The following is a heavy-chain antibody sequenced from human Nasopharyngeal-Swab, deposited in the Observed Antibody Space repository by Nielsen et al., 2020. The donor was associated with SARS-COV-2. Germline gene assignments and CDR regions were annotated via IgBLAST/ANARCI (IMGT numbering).Heavy chain of an antibody. V-gene: IGHV5-51*01. CDR1: GYSFTTFW. CDR3: ARLRGSAFYYYYLDV. J-gene: IGHJ6*03. CDR2: IYPDDSDT. D-gene: IGHD2-15*01. Sequence: GESLKISCKGSGYSFTTFWITWVRQMPGKGLEWMGIIYPDDSDTRYSPSFQGQVTFSVDKSTSTAYLQWSSLKASDTAMYYCARLRGSAFYYYYLDVCGKGTTVTVSS.